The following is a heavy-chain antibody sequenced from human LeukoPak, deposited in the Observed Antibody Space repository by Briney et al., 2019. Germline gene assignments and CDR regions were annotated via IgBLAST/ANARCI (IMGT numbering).Heavy chain of an antibody. Sequence: ASVKVSCKASGGTFSSYAISWVRQAPGQGLEWTGRIIPILGIANYAQKFQGRVTITADKSTSTAYMELSSLRSEDTAVYYCARAPDTAMDYYYYYGMDVWGQGTTVTVSS. D-gene: IGHD5-18*01. CDR1: GGTFSSYA. CDR3: ARAPDTAMDYYYYYGMDV. V-gene: IGHV1-69*04. CDR2: IIPILGIA. J-gene: IGHJ6*02.